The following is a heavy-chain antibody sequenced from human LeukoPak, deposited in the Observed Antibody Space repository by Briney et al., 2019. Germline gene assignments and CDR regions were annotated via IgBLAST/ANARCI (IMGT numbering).Heavy chain of an antibody. D-gene: IGHD7-27*01. J-gene: IGHJ6*03. CDR3: ARGLVGNYYYYYMDV. CDR2: INHSGST. V-gene: IGHV4-34*01. Sequence: SETLSLTCTVSGGSFSGYYWSWIHQPPGKGLEWIGEINHSGSTNYNPSLKSRVTISVDTSKNQFSLKLSSVTAADTAVYYCARGLVGNYYYYYMDVWGKGTTVTVSS. CDR1: GGSFSGYY.